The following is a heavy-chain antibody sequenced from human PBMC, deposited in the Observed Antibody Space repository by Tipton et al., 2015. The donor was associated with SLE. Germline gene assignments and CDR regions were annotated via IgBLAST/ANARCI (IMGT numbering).Heavy chain of an antibody. CDR2: IDLSGST. CDR1: GGSFGGYY. D-gene: IGHD3-10*02. J-gene: IGHJ6*03. V-gene: IGHV4-34*01. Sequence: TLSLTCAVYGGSFGGYYWSWIRQPPGKGLEWIGEIDLSGSTNYNPPLKSRVTISVDTSKNQLSLRLSPVTAADTAVYYCARGIVFGESSYYYYYYMDVWGKGTTVTVSS. CDR3: ARGIVFGESSYYYYYYMDV.